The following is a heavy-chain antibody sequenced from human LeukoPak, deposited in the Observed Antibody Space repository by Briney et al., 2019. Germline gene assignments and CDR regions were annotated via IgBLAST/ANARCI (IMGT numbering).Heavy chain of an antibody. CDR3: ARVPHYYFGYGYFDT. D-gene: IGHD2/OR15-2a*01. CDR2: IDQSGTT. Sequence: PSETLSLTCVVNGGSFSGYYWSWIRQPPGKGLEWIGEIDQSGTTNYNASLKSRVAISIDTSKKQFSLTLTSMTAADTAVYYCARVPHYYFGYGYFDTWGQGTRVTLYS. CDR1: GGSFSGYY. V-gene: IGHV4-34*01. J-gene: IGHJ5*02.